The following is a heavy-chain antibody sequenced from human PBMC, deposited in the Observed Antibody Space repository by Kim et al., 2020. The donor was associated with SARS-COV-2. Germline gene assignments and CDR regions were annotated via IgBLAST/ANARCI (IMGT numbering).Heavy chain of an antibody. V-gene: IGHV1-46*01. CDR3: ATRVTSDMDV. J-gene: IGHJ6*02. D-gene: IGHD4-4*01. CDR2: INPSSGDT. Sequence: PSVKVSCKAPGYTYISHSMHWVRQAPGQGLEWMGRINPSSGDTTYAQNFQGRVTMTWDTSTSTVYMELRSLESDDTAVYYCATRVTSDMDVWGQGTTVTVSS. CDR1: GYTYISHS.